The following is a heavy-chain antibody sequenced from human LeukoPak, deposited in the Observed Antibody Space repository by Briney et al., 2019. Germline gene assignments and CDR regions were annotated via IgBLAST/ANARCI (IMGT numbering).Heavy chain of an antibody. J-gene: IGHJ4*02. Sequence: PGGSLRLSCAASGFTFSSYSMNWVRQAPGKGLEWVSSISSSGAYTFYADSVKGRFTISRDNAKNSLYLQMNSLRAEDTAVYYCARELAGSRWDYFDFWGQGTLVTVSS. V-gene: IGHV3-21*01. CDR3: ARELAGSRWDYFDF. D-gene: IGHD4-23*01. CDR1: GFTFSSYS. CDR2: ISSSGAYT.